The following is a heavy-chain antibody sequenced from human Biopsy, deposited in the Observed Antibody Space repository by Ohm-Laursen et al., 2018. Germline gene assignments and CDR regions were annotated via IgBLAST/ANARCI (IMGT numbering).Heavy chain of an antibody. V-gene: IGHV4-59*08. CDR1: GGSISSSTTYY. CDR3: ARHAPSYSGSYWRYFDL. J-gene: IGHJ2*01. CDR2: IYYTGST. Sequence: SDTLSLTCTVSGGSISSSTTYYWSWIRQPPGKGLEWIGYIYYTGSTNYNPSLKSRVTISVDTSMNHLSLRLTSVTAADTAVYYCARHAPSYSGSYWRYFDLWGRGTLVTVSS. D-gene: IGHD1-26*01.